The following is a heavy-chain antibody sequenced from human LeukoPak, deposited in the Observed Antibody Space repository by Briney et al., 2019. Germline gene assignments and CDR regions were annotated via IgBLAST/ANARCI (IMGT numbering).Heavy chain of an antibody. CDR1: GFTFSSYS. CDR2: ISSSSSYI. J-gene: IGHJ3*02. D-gene: IGHD6-19*01. V-gene: IGHV3-21*01. Sequence: GGSLRLSCAASGFTFSSYSMNWVRQAPGKGLEWVSSISSSSSYIYYADSVKGRFTISRDNAKNSLYLQMNSLRAEDTAVYYCARGVLSGSAVAGTIVDAFDIWGQGTMVTVSS. CDR3: ARGVLSGSAVAGTIVDAFDI.